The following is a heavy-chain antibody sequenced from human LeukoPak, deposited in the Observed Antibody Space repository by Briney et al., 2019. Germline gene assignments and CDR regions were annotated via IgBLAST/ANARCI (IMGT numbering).Heavy chain of an antibody. D-gene: IGHD5-18*01. CDR1: GGSFSGYY. V-gene: IGHV4-34*01. J-gene: IGHJ6*03. CDR3: ARRPHTAMVFYYYYYMDV. CDR2: INHSGST. Sequence: PSETLSLTCAVYGGSFSGYYWSWIRQPPGKGLEWIGEINHSGSTNYNPSLKSRVTISVDTSKNQFSLKLSSVTAADTAVYYCARRPHTAMVFYYYYYMDVWGKGTTVTVSS.